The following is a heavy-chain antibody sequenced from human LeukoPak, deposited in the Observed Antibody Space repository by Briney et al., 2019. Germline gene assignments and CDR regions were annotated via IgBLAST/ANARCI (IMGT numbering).Heavy chain of an antibody. Sequence: SVKVSCKASGGTFSSYAISWVRQAPGQGLEWMGGIIPIFGTANYAQKFHGKVTITTDESTSTAYLELSSLRSEDTAVYYCAIKYCSGCSCYNYYYYMGVWGKGTTVTASS. D-gene: IGHD2-15*01. J-gene: IGHJ6*03. CDR2: IIPIFGTA. CDR3: AIKYCSGCSCYNYYYYMGV. CDR1: GGTFSSYA. V-gene: IGHV1-69*05.